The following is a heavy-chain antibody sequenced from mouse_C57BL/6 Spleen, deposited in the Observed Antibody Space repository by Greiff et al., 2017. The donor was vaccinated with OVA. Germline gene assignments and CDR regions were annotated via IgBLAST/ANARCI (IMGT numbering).Heavy chain of an antibody. CDR2: IDPENGDT. D-gene: IGHD1-1*01. CDR3: TILIPGV. Sequence: EVKLLESGAELVRPGASVKLSCTASGFNIKDDYMHWVKQRPEQGLEWIGWIDPENGDTEYASKFQGKATITADTSSNTAYLQLSSLTSEDTAVYYCTILIPGVWGQGTTLTVSS. J-gene: IGHJ2*01. CDR1: GFNIKDDY. V-gene: IGHV14-4*01.